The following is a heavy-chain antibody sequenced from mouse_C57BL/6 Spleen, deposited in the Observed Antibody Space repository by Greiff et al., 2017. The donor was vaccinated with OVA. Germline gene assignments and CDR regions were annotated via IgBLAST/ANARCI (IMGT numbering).Heavy chain of an antibody. D-gene: IGHD1-1*01. CDR1: GYTFTSYW. V-gene: IGHV1-72*01. J-gene: IGHJ4*01. CDR2: IDPNSGGT. CDR3: ARSDYCSSDDAMDY. Sequence: QVQLQQPGAELVKPGASVKLSCKASGYTFTSYWMHWVKQRPGRGLEWIGRIDPNSGGTKYNEKLKSQATLTVDTPSSTAYMQLSSLTSEDSAVYYCARSDYCSSDDAMDYWGQGTAVTVSS.